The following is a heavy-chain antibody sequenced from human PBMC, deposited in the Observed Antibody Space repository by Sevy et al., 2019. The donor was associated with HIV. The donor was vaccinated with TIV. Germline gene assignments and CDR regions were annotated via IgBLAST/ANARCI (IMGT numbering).Heavy chain of an antibody. CDR3: ARDRRGRPQSNWFDP. CDR1: GYTFTGYY. D-gene: IGHD3-10*01. Sequence: ASVKVSCKASGYTFTGYYMHWVRQAPGQGLEWMGWINPNSGGTNYAQKFQGRVTMTRDTSISTAYMELSRLRFNDTAVYYCARDRRGRPQSNWFDPWGQGTLVTVSS. J-gene: IGHJ5*02. V-gene: IGHV1-2*02. CDR2: INPNSGGT.